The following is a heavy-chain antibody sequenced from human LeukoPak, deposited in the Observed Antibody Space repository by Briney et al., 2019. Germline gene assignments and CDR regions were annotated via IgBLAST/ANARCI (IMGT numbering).Heavy chain of an antibody. D-gene: IGHD4-17*01. Sequence: SETLSLTCTVSGGSISSYYWSWIRQPPGKGLEWIGYIYYRGSTSYNPSLKSRVTILVDTSKNQFSLKLSSVTAADTAVYYCARQSYGDYFGYWGQGTLVTVSS. J-gene: IGHJ4*02. CDR3: ARQSYGDYFGY. CDR2: IYYRGST. CDR1: GGSISSYY. V-gene: IGHV4-59*08.